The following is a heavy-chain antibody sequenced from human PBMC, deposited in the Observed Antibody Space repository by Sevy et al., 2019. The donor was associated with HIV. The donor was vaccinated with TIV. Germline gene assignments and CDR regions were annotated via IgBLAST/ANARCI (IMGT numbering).Heavy chain of an antibody. CDR3: TKESLRGTYIRGDFDH. D-gene: IGHD3-10*02. CDR2: ISSDGINH. V-gene: IGHV3-30*18. Sequence: GGSLRLSCSAFGFNFQTFGMHWVRQAPGKGPEWLAVISSDGINHNYADSVKGRFTIYRDNSKILRFLQMNSLTPNDTAVYFCTKESLRGTYIRGDFDHWGQGTLVTVSS. CDR1: GFNFQTFG. J-gene: IGHJ4*02.